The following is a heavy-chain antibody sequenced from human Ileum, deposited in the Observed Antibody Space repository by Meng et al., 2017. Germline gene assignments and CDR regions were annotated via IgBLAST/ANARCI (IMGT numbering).Heavy chain of an antibody. CDR1: SGSMSSNTY. Sequence: VQLQESGPGLVRASGTLSLTCAVSSGSMSSNTYWGWVRQPPGKGLEWIGQISHSGSAYYNPSLKSRVTMSVDKSKSQFSLMLTSVTAADTAIYYCARHGGYSQDFWGQGTLVTVSS. J-gene: IGHJ4*02. V-gene: IGHV4-4*02. D-gene: IGHD4-23*01. CDR2: ISHSGSA. CDR3: ARHGGYSQDF.